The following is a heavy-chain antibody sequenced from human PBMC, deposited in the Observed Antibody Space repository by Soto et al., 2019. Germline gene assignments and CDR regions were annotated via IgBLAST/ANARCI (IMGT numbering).Heavy chain of an antibody. CDR3: VKVSYSSLTTLGSAFDV. CDR2: ISWSGDNM. D-gene: IGHD4-4*01. V-gene: IGHV3-9*01. J-gene: IGHJ3*01. CDR1: GFTFDDYA. Sequence: QLVESGGGLVQPGRSLRLSCAASGFTFDDYAMHWVRQAPGKGLEWVSGISWSGDNMDYADSVKGRFITSRDNVKNSLYLQMNSLRVEDTALYHCVKVSYSSLTTLGSAFDVWGQGTMVTVS.